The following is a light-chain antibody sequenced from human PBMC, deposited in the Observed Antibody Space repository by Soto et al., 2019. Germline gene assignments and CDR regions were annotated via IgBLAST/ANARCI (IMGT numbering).Light chain of an antibody. CDR3: QQYNSYSWT. J-gene: IGKJ1*01. CDR2: DAS. V-gene: IGKV1-33*01. CDR1: QDISNY. Sequence: NQMNQSPSSLSASVADRVTITCQASQDISNYLNWYQQKPGKAPKLLIYDASNLETGVPSRFSGSGSGTDFTFTISSLQPEDSATYYCQQYNSYSWTFGQGTKVDIK.